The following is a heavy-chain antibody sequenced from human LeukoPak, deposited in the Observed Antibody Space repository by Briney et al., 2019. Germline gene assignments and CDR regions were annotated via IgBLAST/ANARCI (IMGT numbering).Heavy chain of an antibody. D-gene: IGHD2-21*02. J-gene: IGHJ4*02. CDR1: GGTFSSYA. CDR2: IIPIFGTA. V-gene: IGHV1-69*05. Sequence: SVKVSCKASGGTFSSYAISWVRQAPGQGLEWMGGIIPIFGTANYAQKFQGRVTMTRDTSTSTVYMELSSLRSEDTAVYYCARGDLAYCGGDCYSDYWGQGTLVTVSS. CDR3: ARGDLAYCGGDCYSDY.